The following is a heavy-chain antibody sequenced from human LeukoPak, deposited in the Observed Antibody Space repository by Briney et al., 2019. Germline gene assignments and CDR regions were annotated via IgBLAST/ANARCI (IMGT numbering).Heavy chain of an antibody. CDR3: ARGSGYSYGYPFDY. CDR2: IYYSGNS. Sequence: SETLSLTCTVSGGSIRSNYYWGWIRQPPGKGLEWIGSIYYSGNSYYNPSLKSRVAMSIDTSKNQFSLKLTSVSAADTAVYYCARGSGYSYGYPFDYWGQGTLVTVSS. D-gene: IGHD5-18*01. CDR1: GGSIRSNYY. V-gene: IGHV4-39*07. J-gene: IGHJ4*02.